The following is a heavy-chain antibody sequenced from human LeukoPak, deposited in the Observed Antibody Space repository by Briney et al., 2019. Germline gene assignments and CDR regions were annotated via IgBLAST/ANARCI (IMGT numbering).Heavy chain of an antibody. D-gene: IGHD3-10*01. CDR1: GFTFSSFG. Sequence: SGGSLRLSCAASGFTFSSFGMHWVRQAPGKGLEWVAVISYDGSTKYYGDSVKGRFTISRDNSKNTLYLEMNSLRAEDTAMYYCAKGLSLVVRGLLDYWGQGTLVTVSS. CDR2: ISYDGSTK. V-gene: IGHV3-30*18. CDR3: AKGLSLVVRGLLDY. J-gene: IGHJ4*02.